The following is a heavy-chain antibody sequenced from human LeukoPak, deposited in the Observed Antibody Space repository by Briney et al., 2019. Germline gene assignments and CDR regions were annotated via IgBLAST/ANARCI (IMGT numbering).Heavy chain of an antibody. V-gene: IGHV4-39*07. D-gene: IGHD3-3*01. CDR2: IYYSGST. J-gene: IGHJ4*02. CDR3: ARDSSDFQYYFDY. Sequence: RTSETLSLTCTVSGGSISSYYWGWIRQPPGKGLEWIGSIYYSGSTYYNPSLKSRVTISVDTSKNQFSLKLSSVTAADTAVYYCARDSSDFQYYFDYWGQGTLVTVSS. CDR1: GGSISSYY.